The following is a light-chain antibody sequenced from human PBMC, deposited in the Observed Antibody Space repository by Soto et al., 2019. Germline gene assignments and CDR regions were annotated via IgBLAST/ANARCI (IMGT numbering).Light chain of an antibody. CDR2: GAS. J-gene: IGKJ5*01. V-gene: IGKV3-20*01. Sequence: ELVLTQSPGTLSLSPGERATLSCRASQSVSSNYLAWYQQKPGQAPRLLIYGASSRATGIPDRFSGSGSGTDFTLTISRLEPEDFAVYYCQQYGSSPMTFGQGTRLEI. CDR3: QQYGSSPMT. CDR1: QSVSSNY.